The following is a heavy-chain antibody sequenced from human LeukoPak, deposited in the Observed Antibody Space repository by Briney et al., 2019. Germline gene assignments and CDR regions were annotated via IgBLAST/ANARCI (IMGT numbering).Heavy chain of an antibody. CDR3: ARYRFVVGATDSFDI. Sequence: GGSLRLSCAASGFTFSSYSMNWVRQAPGKGLEWVSSITSSSSYIYYADSVKGRVTVSRDNARNSLSLQMNSLRAEDTAVYYCARYRFVVGATDSFDIWGQGTMVTVSS. J-gene: IGHJ3*02. D-gene: IGHD1-26*01. V-gene: IGHV3-21*01. CDR1: GFTFSSYS. CDR2: ITSSSSYI.